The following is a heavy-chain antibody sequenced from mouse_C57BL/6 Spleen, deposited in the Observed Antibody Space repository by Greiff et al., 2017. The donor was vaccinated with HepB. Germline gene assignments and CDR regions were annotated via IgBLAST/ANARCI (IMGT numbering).Heavy chain of an antibody. V-gene: IGHV14-4*01. CDR3: TGDQGFAY. J-gene: IGHJ3*01. D-gene: IGHD3-2*02. CDR2: IDPENGDT. Sequence: EVQLQQSGAELVRPGASVKLSCTASGFNIKDDYMHWVKQRPEQGLEWIGWIDPENGDTEYASKFQGKATIKADTSSNTAYLQLSSLTSEDTAGYYCTGDQGFAYWGQRTLVTVSA. CDR1: GFNIKDDY.